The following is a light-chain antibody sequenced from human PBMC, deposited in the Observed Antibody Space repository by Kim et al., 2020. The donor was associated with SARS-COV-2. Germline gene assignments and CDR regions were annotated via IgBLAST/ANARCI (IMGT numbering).Light chain of an antibody. CDR2: DAA. CDR3: QQRGSWPPALT. Sequence: PGARPPLACRPSHLLGISLACYQPTPGHAPRLLIYDAAMRAAGIPDRFSGSGSGTDFTLTLGSLAPQDFAIYYCQQRGSWPPALTFGGGTKVDIK. V-gene: IGKV3-11*01. CDR1: HLLGIS. J-gene: IGKJ4*01.